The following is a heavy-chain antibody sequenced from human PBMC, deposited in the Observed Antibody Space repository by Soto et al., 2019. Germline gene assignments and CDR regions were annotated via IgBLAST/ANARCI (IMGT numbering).Heavy chain of an antibody. J-gene: IGHJ2*01. CDR2: ISGSGGST. Sequence: EVQLLESVGGLVQPGGSLRLSCAASGFTFSSYAMSWVRQAPGKGLEWVSAISGSGGSTYYADSVKGRFTISRDNSKNTLYLQMNSLRAEDTAVYYCAKGRDGRDWYFDLWGRGTLVTVSS. CDR1: GFTFSSYA. D-gene: IGHD2-15*01. V-gene: IGHV3-23*01. CDR3: AKGRDGRDWYFDL.